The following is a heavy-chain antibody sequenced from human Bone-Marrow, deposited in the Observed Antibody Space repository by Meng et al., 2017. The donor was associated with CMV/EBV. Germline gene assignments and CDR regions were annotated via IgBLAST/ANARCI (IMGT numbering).Heavy chain of an antibody. Sequence: GESLKISCAASGFTFSNYHMHWVRQVPGKGLEWVAVIWFDGSNKYYTDSVKGRFTISRDNSKNMLYLELNNLRVEDTAVHYCAIDSYGMDVWGQGTTVTVSS. CDR2: IWFDGSNK. J-gene: IGHJ6*02. CDR1: GFTFSNYH. V-gene: IGHV3-33*01. D-gene: IGHD3-10*01. CDR3: AIDSYGMDV.